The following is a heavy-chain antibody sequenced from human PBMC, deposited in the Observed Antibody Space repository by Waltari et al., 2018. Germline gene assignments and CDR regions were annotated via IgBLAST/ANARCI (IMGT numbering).Heavy chain of an antibody. D-gene: IGHD3-10*01. CDR3: AGPSYYGSLVYYYGMDV. CDR1: GGTFSSYA. V-gene: IGHV1-69*08. CDR2: ISPIFGTA. J-gene: IGHJ6*02. Sequence: QVQLVQSGAEVKKPGSSVKVSCKASGGTFSSYAISWVRQAHGQGLEWMGRISPIFGTANYAQKFQGRVTITADKSTSTAYMELSSLRSEDTAVYYCAGPSYYGSLVYYYGMDVWGQGTTVTVSS.